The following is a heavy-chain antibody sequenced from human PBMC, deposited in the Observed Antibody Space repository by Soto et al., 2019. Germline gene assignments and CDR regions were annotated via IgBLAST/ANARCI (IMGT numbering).Heavy chain of an antibody. D-gene: IGHD3-10*01. CDR1: GGSFIGYY. J-gene: IGHJ4*02. Sequence: SETLSLTCAVYGGSFIGYYWSWIRQPPGKGLEWIGEINHSGSTNYNPSLKSRVTISVDTSKNQFSLKLSSVTAADTAVYYCARGWRITMVRGGRFDYWGQGTLVTVSS. CDR2: INHSGST. CDR3: ARGWRITMVRGGRFDY. V-gene: IGHV4-34*01.